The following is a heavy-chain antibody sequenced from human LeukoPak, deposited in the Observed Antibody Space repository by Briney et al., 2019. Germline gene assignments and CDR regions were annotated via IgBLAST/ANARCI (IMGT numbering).Heavy chain of an antibody. D-gene: IGHD3-9*01. CDR1: GGTFSSYA. V-gene: IGHV1-69*05. J-gene: IGHJ5*02. CDR3: ASDGYYDILTGYYPNWFDP. CDR2: IIPIFGTA. Sequence: SVKVSCKASGGTFSSYAISWVRQAPGQGLEWMGGIIPIFGTANYAQKFQGRVTITTDESTSTAYMELSSLRSEDTAVYYCASDGYYDILTGYYPNWFDPWGQGTLVTVSS.